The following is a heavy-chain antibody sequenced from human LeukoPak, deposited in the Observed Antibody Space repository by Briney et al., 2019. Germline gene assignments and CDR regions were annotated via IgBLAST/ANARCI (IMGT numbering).Heavy chain of an antibody. D-gene: IGHD2-2*01. CDR2: INPNSGGT. CDR1: GYTFTGYY. CDR3: ARVPVVVVPAATYFDY. J-gene: IGHJ4*02. Sequence: ASVKVSCKASGYTFTGYYMHWVRQAPGQGLEWMGWINPNSGGTNYAQKFQGRVTMTRDTSISTAYMELSSLRSDDTAVYYCARVPVVVVPAATYFDYWGQGILVTVSS. V-gene: IGHV1-2*02.